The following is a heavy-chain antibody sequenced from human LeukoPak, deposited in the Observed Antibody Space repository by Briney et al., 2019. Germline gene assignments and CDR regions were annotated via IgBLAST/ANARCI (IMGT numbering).Heavy chain of an antibody. D-gene: IGHD3-9*01. CDR1: GYTFTGYY. CDR2: INPNSGGT. Sequence: GASVKVSCKASGYTFTGYYMHWVRQAPGQGLEWMGWINPNSGGTNYAQKFQGRVTMTRDTSISTAYMELSRLRSDDTAVYYCASSGGVLRYFDWSTPQDYWGRGTLVTVSS. J-gene: IGHJ2*01. CDR3: ASSGGVLRYFDWSTPQDY. V-gene: IGHV1-2*02.